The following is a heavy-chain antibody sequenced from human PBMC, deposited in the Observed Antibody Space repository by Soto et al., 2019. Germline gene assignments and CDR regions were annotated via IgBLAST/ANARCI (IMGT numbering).Heavy chain of an antibody. CDR1: RFICSSFG. V-gene: IGHV3-30*18. CDR2: ISYDGSNE. J-gene: IGHJ6*02. Sequence: QVQLVESGGGVVQPGKSLRLSCAASRFICSSFGMHWVRQAPGKGLEWVAFISYDGSNEYYADSVKGRFTISRDNSKHTVYLQMSSLRTEDTAVYYCAKVRVGLSYYHYYAMDLWGQGTTVTVSS. D-gene: IGHD1-26*01. CDR3: AKVRVGLSYYHYYAMDL.